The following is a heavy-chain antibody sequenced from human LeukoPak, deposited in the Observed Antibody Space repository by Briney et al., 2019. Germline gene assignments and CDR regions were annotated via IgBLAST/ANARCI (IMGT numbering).Heavy chain of an antibody. J-gene: IGHJ4*02. V-gene: IGHV5-51*01. CDR3: ARHIGYSAWNPDY. Sequence: GGALEISFKASGYRFTGFWIGWGRQMPGKGLEGVGLIYPYDSETRYSPSFQGQVTISADKSISTAYLQWSSLKASDTAMYYCARHIGYSAWNPDYWGQGTLVTVSS. D-gene: IGHD5-18*01. CDR2: IYPYDSET. CDR1: GYRFTGFW.